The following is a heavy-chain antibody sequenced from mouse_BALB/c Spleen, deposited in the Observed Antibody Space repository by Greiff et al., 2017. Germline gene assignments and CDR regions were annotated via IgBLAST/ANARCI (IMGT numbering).Heavy chain of an antibody. CDR2: ISSGGST. D-gene: IGHD1-1*01. Sequence: EVMLVESGGGLVKPGGSLKLSCAASGFTFSSYAMSWVRQTPEKRLEWVASISSGGSTYYPDSVKGRFTISRDNARNILYLQMSSLRSEDTAMYYCARFTTVDYYAMDYWGQGTSVTVSS. J-gene: IGHJ4*01. CDR1: GFTFSSYA. CDR3: ARFTTVDYYAMDY. V-gene: IGHV5-6-5*01.